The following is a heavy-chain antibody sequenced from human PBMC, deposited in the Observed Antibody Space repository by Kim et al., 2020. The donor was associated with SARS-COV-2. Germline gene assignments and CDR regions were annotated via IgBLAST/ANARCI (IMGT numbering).Heavy chain of an antibody. Sequence: ADSVKGRFTISRDNAKNSLYLQMNSLRDEDTAVYYCARDRCSSTSCYADYWGQGTLVTVSS. D-gene: IGHD2-2*01. J-gene: IGHJ4*02. V-gene: IGHV3-48*02. CDR3: ARDRCSSTSCYADY.